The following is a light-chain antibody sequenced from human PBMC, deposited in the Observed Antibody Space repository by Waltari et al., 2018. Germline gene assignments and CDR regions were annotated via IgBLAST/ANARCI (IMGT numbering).Light chain of an antibody. J-gene: IGLJ2*01. V-gene: IGLV3-25*03. CDR3: QSADSSGTNVV. CDR1: ALPKQH. Sequence: SYELTQPPSVSVSPGQTARNTCSGDALPKQHAYWYQQKPGQAPVLVIYKDSEMPSGIPERFSGSSSGTTVTLTISGVQAEDEADYYCQSADSSGTNVVFGGGTKLTVL. CDR2: KDS.